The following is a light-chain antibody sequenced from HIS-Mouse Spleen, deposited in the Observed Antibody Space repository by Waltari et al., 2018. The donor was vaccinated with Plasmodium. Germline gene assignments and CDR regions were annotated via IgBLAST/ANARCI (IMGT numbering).Light chain of an antibody. CDR3: SSYAGSNNLV. V-gene: IGLV2-8*01. CDR1: RSDVGGSNY. CDR2: EVS. J-gene: IGLJ2*01. Sequence: QSALTQPPSASGSPGQSVPLPCPGTRSDVGGSNYLSWYQQHPGKAPKLMIYEVSKRPSGVPDRFSGSKSGNTASLTVSGLQAEDEADYYCSSYAGSNNLVFGGGTKLTVL.